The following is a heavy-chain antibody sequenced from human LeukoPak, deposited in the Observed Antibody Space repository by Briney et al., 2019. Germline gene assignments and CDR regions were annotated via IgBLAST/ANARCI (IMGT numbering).Heavy chain of an antibody. J-gene: IGHJ4*02. Sequence: GGSLRLSCAASGFTFSSYAMSWVRQAPGKGLEWVSAISGSGGSTYYADSVKGRFTISRDNSKNTLYLQMNSLRAEDTAVYYCARAGGSTVSHSDYWGQGTLVTVSS. CDR1: GFTFSSYA. CDR2: ISGSGGST. D-gene: IGHD4-17*01. V-gene: IGHV3-23*01. CDR3: ARAGGSTVSHSDY.